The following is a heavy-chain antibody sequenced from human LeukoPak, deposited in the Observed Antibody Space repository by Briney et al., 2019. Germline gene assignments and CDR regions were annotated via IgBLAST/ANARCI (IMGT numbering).Heavy chain of an antibody. CDR3: ASDVGFYFDA. CDR1: GGSISNGNSY. V-gene: IGHV4-30-4*01. Sequence: SQTLSLTCTVSGGSISNGNSYWSWIRQPPGKDLMWMGYSSYSARTYHNPALKTRVTMSVNTSKNLCSLKLSHVAAEDTAMYYWASDVGFYFDAWGKGTMVSVSS. J-gene: IGHJ4*02. CDR2: SSYSART.